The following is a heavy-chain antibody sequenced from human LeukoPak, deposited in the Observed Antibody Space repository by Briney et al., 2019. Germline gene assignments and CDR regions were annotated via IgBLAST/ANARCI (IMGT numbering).Heavy chain of an antibody. CDR2: IFHAGFI. CDR3: ATQVPYYVEF. CDR1: GGSISDNRW. V-gene: IGHV4-4*02. J-gene: IGHJ4*02. Sequence: SETLSLTCAVSGGSISDNRWWSWARQSPGRGLEWIGEIFHAGFINYNPSLKSRLTISMDKSKNQFSLKLSSVTAADTAVYYCATQVPYYVEFWGQGTLVTVSS.